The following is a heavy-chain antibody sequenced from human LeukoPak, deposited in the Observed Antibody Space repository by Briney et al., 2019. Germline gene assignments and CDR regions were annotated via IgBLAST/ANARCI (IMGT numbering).Heavy chain of an antibody. CDR2: INPNSGGT. V-gene: IGHV1-2*02. J-gene: IGHJ4*02. Sequence: ASVEVSCKASGYTFTGYYMHWVRQAPGQGLEWMGWINPNSGGTNYAQKFQGRVTMTRDTSISTAYMELSRLRSDDTAVYYCARNIMITFGGVIVQAGYWGQGTLVTVSS. D-gene: IGHD3-16*02. CDR1: GYTFTGYY. CDR3: ARNIMITFGGVIVQAGY.